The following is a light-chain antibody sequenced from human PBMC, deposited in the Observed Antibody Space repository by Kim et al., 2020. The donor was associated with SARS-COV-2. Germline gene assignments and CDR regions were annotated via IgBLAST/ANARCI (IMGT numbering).Light chain of an antibody. CDR3: SSYTSSSTWV. Sequence: QSALTQPASVSGSPGQSITISCTGTSSDVGRYKYVSWCQQHPGKAPKLMIYDVSKRPSGVSNRFSGSKSGNTASLTISGLQAEDEADYYCSSYTSSSTWVFGGGTQLTVL. J-gene: IGLJ3*02. V-gene: IGLV2-14*01. CDR2: DVS. CDR1: SSDVGRYKY.